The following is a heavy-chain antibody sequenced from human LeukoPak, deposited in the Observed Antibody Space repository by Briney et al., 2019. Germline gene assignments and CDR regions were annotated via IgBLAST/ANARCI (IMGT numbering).Heavy chain of an antibody. V-gene: IGHV4-39*07. CDR2: IYYTGST. D-gene: IGHD6-13*01. Sequence: SETLSLTCTVSGGSISSSSYYWGWIRQPPGKGLEWIGSIYYTGSTYYNPSLKSRVTISVDTSKNQFSLKLSSVTAADTAVYYCARDVVAAPGTWDYWGQGTLVTVSS. CDR1: GGSISSSSYY. J-gene: IGHJ4*02. CDR3: ARDVVAAPGTWDY.